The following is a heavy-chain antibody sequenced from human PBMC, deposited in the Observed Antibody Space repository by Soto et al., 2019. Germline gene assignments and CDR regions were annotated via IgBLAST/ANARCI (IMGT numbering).Heavy chain of an antibody. J-gene: IGHJ5*02. CDR2: INHSGST. Sequence: PSETLSLTCAVYGGSFSCYYWSWIRQPPGKGLEWIGEINHSGSTNYNPSLKSRVTISVDTSKNQFSLKLSSVTAADTAVYYCARAPRDIVVVPAAIRWFDPWGQGTLVTV. CDR3: ARAPRDIVVVPAAIRWFDP. D-gene: IGHD2-2*02. V-gene: IGHV4-34*01. CDR1: GGSFSCYY.